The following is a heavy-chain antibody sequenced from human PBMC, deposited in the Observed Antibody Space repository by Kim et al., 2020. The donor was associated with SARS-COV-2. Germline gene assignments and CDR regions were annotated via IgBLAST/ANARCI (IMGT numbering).Heavy chain of an antibody. CDR3: AKDRGYSYGYVEYYYGMDV. J-gene: IGHJ6*02. Sequence: GGSLRLSCAASGFTFSSYAMSWVRQAPGKGLEWVSAISGSGGSTYYADSVKGRFTISRDNSKNTLYLQMNSLRAEDTAVYYCAKDRGYSYGYVEYYYGMDVWGQGTTVTVSS. CDR2: ISGSGGST. V-gene: IGHV3-23*01. D-gene: IGHD5-18*01. CDR1: GFTFSSYA.